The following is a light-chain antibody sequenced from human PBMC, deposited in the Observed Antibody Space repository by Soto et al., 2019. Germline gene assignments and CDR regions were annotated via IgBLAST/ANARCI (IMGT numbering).Light chain of an antibody. V-gene: IGKV1-8*01. CDR1: QGISSY. CDR3: QQHYSYPLIT. J-gene: IGKJ4*01. Sequence: AIRMTQSPSSFSASTGDRVTITCRASQGISSYLAWYQQKPGKAPKLLIYAASTLQSGVPSRFSGSGSGTDFTLTISCLQSEDFATYYCQQHYSYPLITFGGGTKVEIK. CDR2: AAS.